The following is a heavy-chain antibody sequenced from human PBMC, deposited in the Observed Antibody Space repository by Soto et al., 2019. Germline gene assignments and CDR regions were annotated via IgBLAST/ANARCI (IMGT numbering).Heavy chain of an antibody. CDR1: GGSISSSNW. D-gene: IGHD6-13*01. CDR3: ATVPGYSSRWSDY. J-gene: IGHJ4*02. Sequence: QVQLQESGPGLVKPSGTLSLTCAVSGGSISSSNWWSWVRQPPGKGLEWIGEIYHSGSTNYNPSLKSRVXKPPDXXKNQFSLKLSSVTAAHTAVYYCATVPGYSSRWSDYWGQGTLVTVSS. V-gene: IGHV4-4*02. CDR2: IYHSGST.